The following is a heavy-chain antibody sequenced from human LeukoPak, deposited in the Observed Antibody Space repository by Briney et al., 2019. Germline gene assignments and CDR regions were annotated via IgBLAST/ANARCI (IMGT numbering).Heavy chain of an antibody. J-gene: IGHJ2*01. CDR2: INPSGSST. V-gene: IGHV1-46*03. CDR3: ARETAGNWYFDL. Sequence: ASVKVSCKASGYTFTSYYMHWVRQAPGQGREWMGIINPSGSSTSYAQKFQGRVTMTRDTSTSTVYMELSSLRSEDSAVYYCARETAGNWYFDLWGRGTLVTVSS. D-gene: IGHD1-14*01. CDR1: GYTFTSYY.